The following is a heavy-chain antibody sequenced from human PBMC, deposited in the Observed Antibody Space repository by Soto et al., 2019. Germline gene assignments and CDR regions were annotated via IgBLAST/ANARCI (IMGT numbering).Heavy chain of an antibody. Sequence: LRLSCATSGFTFSNFVMRWVRQTPGKGLEWVSTITSTGGDTYYTDSVKGRFTISRDNSKNTLYLQMSSLRAEDTALYYCTKASSDRHHMDVWGQGTTVTVSS. CDR3: TKASSDRHHMDV. CDR2: ITSTGGDT. CDR1: GFTFSNFV. J-gene: IGHJ6*02. V-gene: IGHV3-23*01.